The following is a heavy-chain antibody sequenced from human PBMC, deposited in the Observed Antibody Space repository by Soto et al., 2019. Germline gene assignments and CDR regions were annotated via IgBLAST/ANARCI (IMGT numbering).Heavy chain of an antibody. CDR2: INTANGNT. CDR1: GYTFTTYA. V-gene: IGHV1-3*04. D-gene: IGHD2-21*02. J-gene: IGHJ3*02. Sequence: ASVKVSCKTSGYTFTTYAMHWVRQAPGQSLEWMGWINTANGNTKYSQKFQGRVSITRDTSASTAYMELSSLISEDTAVYYCARESGGNSEAFDIWGQGTMVTVSS. CDR3: ARESGGNSEAFDI.